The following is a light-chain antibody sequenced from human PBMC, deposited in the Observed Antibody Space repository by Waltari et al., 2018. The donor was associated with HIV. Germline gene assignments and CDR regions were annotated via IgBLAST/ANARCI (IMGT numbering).Light chain of an antibody. CDR2: KAS. Sequence: DIQMTQSTSTLSASVVDRVTITCRASQSISSWLAWYQQKPGNAPKLLIYKASSLESGVPSRFSGSGSGPEFTLTISSLQPDDFATYYCQQYSNYPGTFGQGTKLEIK. CDR1: QSISSW. CDR3: QQYSNYPGT. V-gene: IGKV1-5*03. J-gene: IGKJ2*02.